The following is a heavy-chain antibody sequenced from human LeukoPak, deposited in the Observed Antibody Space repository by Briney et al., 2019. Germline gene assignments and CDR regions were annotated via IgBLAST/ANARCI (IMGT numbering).Heavy chain of an antibody. V-gene: IGHV4-59*01. J-gene: IGHJ4*02. CDR1: GASITRYF. CDR3: ARGDEYKSTLFDY. CDR2: ISSGGST. D-gene: IGHD1-1*01. Sequence: SETLSLTCTVSGASITRYFWNWIRQPPGKELEWIGYISSGGSTNYNPSLKSRVTISIDTSKNQFSLKLTSATAADTAVYYCARGDEYKSTLFDYWGQGTLVTVSS.